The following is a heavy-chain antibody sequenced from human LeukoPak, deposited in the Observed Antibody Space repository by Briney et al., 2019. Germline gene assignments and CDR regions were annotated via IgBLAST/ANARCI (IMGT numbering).Heavy chain of an antibody. D-gene: IGHD5-18*01. Sequence: SETVSLTCTVSGGSISSYYWSWIRQPPGKGLEWIGYMYYSGSTSYNPSLKSRVTMSVDTSKNQFSLKLSSVTAADTAVYYCATIRDTAHRYWHFDLWGRGTLVIVSS. CDR1: GGSISSYY. V-gene: IGHV4-59*03. CDR2: MYYSGST. CDR3: ATIRDTAHRYWHFDL. J-gene: IGHJ2*01.